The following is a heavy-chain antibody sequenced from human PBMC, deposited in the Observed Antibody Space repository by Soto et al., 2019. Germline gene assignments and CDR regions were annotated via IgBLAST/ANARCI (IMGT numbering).Heavy chain of an antibody. Sequence: QVQLQQWGAGLLKPSETLSLTCAVYGGSFSGYYWTWIRQPPGTGLEWIGEINHSGSTNYNPSIKSRVTISGDTSKNQFSLKLTSVTAADTAVYYCARDKITGLFDYWGQGTLVTVSS. V-gene: IGHV4-34*01. D-gene: IGHD2-8*02. CDR2: INHSGST. CDR1: GGSFSGYY. J-gene: IGHJ4*02. CDR3: ARDKITGLFDY.